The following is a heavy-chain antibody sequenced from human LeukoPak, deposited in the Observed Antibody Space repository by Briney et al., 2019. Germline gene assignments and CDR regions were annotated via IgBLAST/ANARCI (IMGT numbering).Heavy chain of an antibody. V-gene: IGHV4-39*01. D-gene: IGHD3-22*01. CDR2: IYYSGST. CDR3: ARQAGGYYDSSGYRDFDY. Sequence: PSETLSLTCTVSGGSISSSSYYWGWIRQPPGKGLEWIGSIYYSGSTYYNPSLKSRVTISVDTSKTQFSLKLSSVTAADTAVYYCARQAGGYYDSSGYRDFDYWGQGTLVTVSS. J-gene: IGHJ4*02. CDR1: GGSISSSSYY.